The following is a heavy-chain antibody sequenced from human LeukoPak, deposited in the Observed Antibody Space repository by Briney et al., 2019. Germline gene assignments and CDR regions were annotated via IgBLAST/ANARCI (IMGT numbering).Heavy chain of an antibody. J-gene: IGHJ2*01. D-gene: IGHD4-23*01. Sequence: PSETLSLTCTVSGGSVSNGRFYWSWIRQPPGKGLEWIGYIYYSGSTKYNPSLKSRVTMSVNTSKHQFSLEMTSVTAADTAVYYCARVNLGQLLYWYFDLWGRGTLVTVSS. CDR1: GGSVSNGRFY. CDR3: ARVNLGQLLYWYFDL. V-gene: IGHV4-61*01. CDR2: IYYSGST.